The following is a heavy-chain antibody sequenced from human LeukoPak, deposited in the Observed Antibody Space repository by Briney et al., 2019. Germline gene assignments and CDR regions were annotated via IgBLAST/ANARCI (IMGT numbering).Heavy chain of an antibody. CDR1: GYTFTSYY. CDR3: ARDYYYGSGSYSFDY. J-gene: IGHJ4*02. CDR2: INPSGGST. D-gene: IGHD3-10*01. V-gene: IGHV1-46*01. Sequence: ASVKVSCKASGYTFTSYYMHWARQAPGQGLEWMGIINPSGGSTSYAQKFQGRVTMTRDTSTSTVYMELSSLRSEDTAVYYCARDYYYGSGSYSFDYWGQGTLVTVSS.